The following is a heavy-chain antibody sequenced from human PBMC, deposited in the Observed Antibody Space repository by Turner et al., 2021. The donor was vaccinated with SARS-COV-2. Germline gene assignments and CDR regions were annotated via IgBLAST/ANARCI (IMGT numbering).Heavy chain of an antibody. CDR2: IKQDGSEK. V-gene: IGHV3-7*03. J-gene: IGHJ4*02. CDR3: ARLHTSSWYFDY. D-gene: IGHD6-13*01. CDR1: GCTFSGYW. Sequence: VQLVVYGRGLVQPVVCLTLSCAASGCTFSGYWMSWVRQAPGKGLEWVANIKQDGSEKYYVDSVKGRFTIYRDNAKNSLYLQMYSLRAEDTAVYYCARLHTSSWYFDYWGQGTLVTVSS.